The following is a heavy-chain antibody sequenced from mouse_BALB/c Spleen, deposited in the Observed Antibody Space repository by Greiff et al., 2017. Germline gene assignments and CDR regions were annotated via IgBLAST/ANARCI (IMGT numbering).Heavy chain of an antibody. V-gene: IGHV3-2*02. D-gene: IGHD2-14*01. CDR2: ISYSGST. CDR1: GYSITSDYA. J-gene: IGHJ2*01. Sequence: EVKLVESGPGLVKPSQSLSLTCTVTGYSITSDYAWNWIRQFPGNKLEWMGYISYSGSTSYNPSLKSRISITRDTSKNQFFLQLNSVTTEDTATYYCASRAYYRYAYDYWGQGTTLTVSS. CDR3: ASRAYYRYAYDY.